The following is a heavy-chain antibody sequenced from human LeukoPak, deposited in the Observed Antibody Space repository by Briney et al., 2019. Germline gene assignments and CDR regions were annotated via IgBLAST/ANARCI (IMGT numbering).Heavy chain of an antibody. CDR3: ASAKVTPEGYNWFDP. D-gene: IGHD4-11*01. CDR2: IIPIFGTA. Sequence: ASVKVSCKASGGTFSSYAISWVRQAPGQGLEWMGGIIPIFGTANYAQKFQGRVTITADESTSTAYMELSSLRSEDTAVYYCASAKVTPEGYNWFDPWGQGTLVTVSS. V-gene: IGHV1-69*13. CDR1: GGTFSSYA. J-gene: IGHJ5*02.